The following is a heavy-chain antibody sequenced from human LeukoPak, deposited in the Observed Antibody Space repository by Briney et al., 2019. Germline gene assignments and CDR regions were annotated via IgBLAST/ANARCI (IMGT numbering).Heavy chain of an antibody. D-gene: IGHD3-16*01. CDR1: GFIFSNYG. V-gene: IGHV3-30*18. CDR3: AKGSYYDQVEESDY. J-gene: IGHJ4*02. CDR2: ISYDGTNK. Sequence: GRSLRLSCAVSGFIFSNYGMHWVRQAPGKGMEWVAVISYDGTNKYYADSVKGRFTISRDNSKNTLYLQMSSLGAEDTAAYYCAKGSYYDQVEESDYWGQGTLVTVSS.